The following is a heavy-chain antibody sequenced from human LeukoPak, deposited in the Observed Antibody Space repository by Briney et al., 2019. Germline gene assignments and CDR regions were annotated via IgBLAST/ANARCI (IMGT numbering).Heavy chain of an antibody. CDR1: GYSISSGYY. V-gene: IGHV4-38-2*02. J-gene: IGHJ4*02. Sequence: SETLSLTCTVSGYSISSGYYRGWIRQPPGKGLESIGSIYHSGSTYYNPSLKSRVTISVDTSKNQFSLKLSSVTAADTAVYYCARSFSSWSPQSVVDYWGQGTLVTVSS. CDR3: ARSFSSWSPQSVVDY. D-gene: IGHD6-13*01. CDR2: IYHSGST.